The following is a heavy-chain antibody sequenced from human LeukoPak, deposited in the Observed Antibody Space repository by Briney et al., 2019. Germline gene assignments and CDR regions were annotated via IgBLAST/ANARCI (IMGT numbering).Heavy chain of an antibody. CDR2: INHSGST. J-gene: IGHJ4*02. V-gene: IGHV4-34*01. CDR3: ARISRGSYRQWDY. CDR1: GGSFSGYY. Sequence: PSETLSLTCAVYGGSFSGYYWSWLRQPPGKGLEWIGEINHSGSTNYNPSLKSRVTISVDTSKTQFSPKLSSVTAADTAVYYCARISRGSYRQWDYWGQGTLVTVSS. D-gene: IGHD3-16*02.